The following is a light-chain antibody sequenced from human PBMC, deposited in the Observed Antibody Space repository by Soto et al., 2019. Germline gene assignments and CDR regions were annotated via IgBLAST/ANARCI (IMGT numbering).Light chain of an antibody. CDR2: GAS. J-gene: IGKJ1*01. Sequence: EIVLTQSPGTLSLSPGERATLSCRASQSVSNTYLAWYQQKPGQAPRLLISGASNRATGIPDRFSGSGSGTDFTLTISRLEPEDFAVYYCQQYGSSPETFGQGTKVEIK. V-gene: IGKV3-20*01. CDR3: QQYGSSPET. CDR1: QSVSNTY.